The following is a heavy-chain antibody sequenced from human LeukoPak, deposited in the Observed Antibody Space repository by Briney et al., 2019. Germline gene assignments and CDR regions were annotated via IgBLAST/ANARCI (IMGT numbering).Heavy chain of an antibody. Sequence: ASVKVSCKASGYTFTGYYIHWVRQAPGQGLEWMGWINPNSGGTNYAQKFQGRVTMTRDTSISTAYMDLSRLRSDDTAVYFCARGTSSDWYFDLWGRGTLVTVSS. J-gene: IGHJ2*01. CDR3: ARGTSSDWYFDL. V-gene: IGHV1-2*02. CDR2: INPNSGGT. CDR1: GYTFTGYY. D-gene: IGHD6-6*01.